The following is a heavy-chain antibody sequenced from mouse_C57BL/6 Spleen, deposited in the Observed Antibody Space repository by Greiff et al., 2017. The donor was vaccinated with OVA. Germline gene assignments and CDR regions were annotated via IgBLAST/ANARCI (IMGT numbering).Heavy chain of an antibody. CDR3: ARDGSSYFYYAMDY. CDR2: IWSDGST. Sequence: VQLVESGPGLVAPSQSLSITCTVSGFSLTSYGVHWVRQPPGKGLEWLVVIWSDGSTTYNSALKSRLSISKDNSKSQVFLKMNSLQTDDTAMYYCARDGSSYFYYAMDYWGQGTSVTVSS. J-gene: IGHJ4*01. V-gene: IGHV2-6*03. CDR1: GFSLTSYG. D-gene: IGHD1-1*01.